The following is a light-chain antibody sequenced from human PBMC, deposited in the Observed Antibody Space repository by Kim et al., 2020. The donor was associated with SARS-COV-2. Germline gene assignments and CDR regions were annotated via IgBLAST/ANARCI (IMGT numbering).Light chain of an antibody. CDR2: GAS. V-gene: IGKV3-20*01. CDR1: QSVSSSY. J-gene: IGKJ1*01. CDR3: QQYGSSPWT. Sequence: SPGERATLSCRASQSVSSSYLAWYQQKPGQAPRLLIYGASSRATGIPDRFSGSGSETDFSLTISILEPEDFAVYYCQQYGSSPWTFGQGTKVDIK.